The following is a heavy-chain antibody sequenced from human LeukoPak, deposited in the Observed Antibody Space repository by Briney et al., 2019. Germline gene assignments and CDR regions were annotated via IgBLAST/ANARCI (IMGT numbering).Heavy chain of an antibody. J-gene: IGHJ3*02. Sequence: PSGTLSLTCAVSGGSINSSNWWSWVRQPPGKGLEWIGEIYHSGSTNYNPSLKSRVTISVDKSKNQFSLKLSSVTAADTAVYYCASYCGGDCYSWGAFDIWGQGTMVTVSS. V-gene: IGHV4-4*02. CDR2: IYHSGST. CDR3: ASYCGGDCYSWGAFDI. D-gene: IGHD2-21*02. CDR1: GGSINSSNW.